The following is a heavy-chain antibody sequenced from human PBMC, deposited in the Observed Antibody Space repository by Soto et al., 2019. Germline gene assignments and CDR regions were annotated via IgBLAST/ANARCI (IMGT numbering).Heavy chain of an antibody. D-gene: IGHD3-16*01. Sequence: PSETLSLTCTVSGGSLSCGIYYWNWIRQPPGKQMEWIGYIYDSGATKYNPSLKSRVPISQDTSKNQFSLKMNSVTPSDTAVYYCARDWGPYWFDPWGQGILVTVSS. CDR2: IYDSGAT. V-gene: IGHV4-61*01. CDR3: ARDWGPYWFDP. J-gene: IGHJ5*02. CDR1: GGSLSCGIYY.